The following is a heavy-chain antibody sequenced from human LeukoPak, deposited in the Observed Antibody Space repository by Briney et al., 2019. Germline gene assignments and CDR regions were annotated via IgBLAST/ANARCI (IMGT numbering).Heavy chain of an antibody. Sequence: PGGSLRLSCAASGFTFSSYSMNWVRQAPGKGLEWVSSISSSSSYIYYSDSVKGRFTISRDNAKNSLYLQMNSLRAEDTAVYYCARPRVEEVRNNWNYPNYYYGMDVWAKGPRSPSP. J-gene: IGHJ6*02. D-gene: IGHD1-7*01. CDR2: ISSSSSYI. CDR3: ARPRVEEVRNNWNYPNYYYGMDV. V-gene: IGHV3-21*01. CDR1: GFTFSSYS.